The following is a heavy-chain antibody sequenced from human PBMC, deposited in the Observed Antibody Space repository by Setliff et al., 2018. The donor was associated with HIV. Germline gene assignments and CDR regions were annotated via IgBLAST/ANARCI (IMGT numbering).Heavy chain of an antibody. J-gene: IGHJ3*01. CDR1: GFTFSSYW. D-gene: IGHD6-13*01. V-gene: IGHV3-74*03. CDR2: INSDGVST. Sequence: PGGSLRLSCAASGFTFSSYWMHWVRQAPGKGLVWVSRINSDGVSTMYADSVKGRFTIYRDNAKNTLYLQMNSLGVEDTAIYYGARDLYGVSGTAFDVWGQGTMVTVSS. CDR3: ARDLYGVSGTAFDV.